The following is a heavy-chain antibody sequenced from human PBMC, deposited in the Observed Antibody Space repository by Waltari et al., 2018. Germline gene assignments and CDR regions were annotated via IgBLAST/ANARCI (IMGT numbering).Heavy chain of an antibody. D-gene: IGHD2-15*01. J-gene: IGHJ4*02. Sequence: EVQLVESGGGLVQPGGSLRLSCAASGFIFSNYAISWVRQAPGKGLEWVSSVSGSGDRTNYADSVKGRFTISRDNSKDTLYLQMNSLRAEDTAVFYCAKAGYCDGGSCYSIEYWGQGTLVTVSS. CDR3: AKAGYCDGGSCYSIEY. V-gene: IGHV3-23*04. CDR2: VSGSGDRT. CDR1: GFIFSNYA.